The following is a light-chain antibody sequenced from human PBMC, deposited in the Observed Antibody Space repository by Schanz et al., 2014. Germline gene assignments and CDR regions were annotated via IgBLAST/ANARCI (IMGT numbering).Light chain of an antibody. CDR1: QNVYSN. Sequence: EIVMTQSPATLSVSPGERATLSCRASQNVYSNLAWYQQKPGQAPRLLISGASTRATGLPARFSGSGSGTDFTLTISRLEPEDFAVYYCQQYGSSPMYTFGQGTKLEIK. V-gene: IGKV3-15*01. CDR2: GAS. J-gene: IGKJ2*01. CDR3: QQYGSSPMYT.